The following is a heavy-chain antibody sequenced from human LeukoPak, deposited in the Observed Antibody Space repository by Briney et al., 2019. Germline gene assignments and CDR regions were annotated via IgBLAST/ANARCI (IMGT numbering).Heavy chain of an antibody. D-gene: IGHD1-1*01. CDR1: GGSTSSYY. Sequence: KASETLSLTCTVSGGSTSSYYWGWIRQPPGKGLEWIGSIYYSGSTYYNPSLKSRVTISVDTSKNQFSLKLSSVTAADTAVYYCAREQELSTTLYYYYYMDVWGKGTTVTVSS. CDR2: IYYSGST. V-gene: IGHV4-39*07. J-gene: IGHJ6*03. CDR3: AREQELSTTLYYYYYMDV.